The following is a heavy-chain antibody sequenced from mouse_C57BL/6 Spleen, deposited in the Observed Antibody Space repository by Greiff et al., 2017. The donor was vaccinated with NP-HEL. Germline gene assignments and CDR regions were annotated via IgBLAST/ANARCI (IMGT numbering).Heavy chain of an antibody. CDR1: GYTFTNYW. Sequence: QVQLKQSGAELVRPGTSVKMSCKASGYTFTNYWIGWAKQRPGHGLEWIGDIYPGGGYTNYNEKFKGKATLTADKSSSTAYMQFSSLTSEDSAIYYCAREVLLRSAMDYWGQGTSVTVSS. CDR2: IYPGGGYT. D-gene: IGHD1-1*01. CDR3: AREVLLRSAMDY. V-gene: IGHV1-63*01. J-gene: IGHJ4*01.